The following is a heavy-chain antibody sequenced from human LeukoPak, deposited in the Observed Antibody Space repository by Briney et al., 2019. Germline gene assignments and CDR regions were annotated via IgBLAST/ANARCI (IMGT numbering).Heavy chain of an antibody. CDR1: GFTFSSYW. J-gene: IGHJ3*02. CDR2: INQDGSEK. V-gene: IGHV3-7*01. CDR3: ATGMVTWGVGCFDI. Sequence: SGGSLRLSCVASGFTFSSYWMSWVRQAPGKGLEWVANINQDGSEKYDVDSAKGRFTISRDNAKNSLYLQMNSLRAEDTAVYYCATGMVTWGVGCFDIWGQGTMVTVSS. D-gene: IGHD5-18*01.